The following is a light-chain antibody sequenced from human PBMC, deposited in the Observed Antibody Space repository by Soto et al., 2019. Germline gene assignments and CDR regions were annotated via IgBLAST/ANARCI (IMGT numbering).Light chain of an antibody. Sequence: DIQMTQSPSTLSASVGDRVTITCRASQSISVWLAWYQQKAGKAPNLLIYKASRLESGVPSRFSGSGSEIEFTLTISGLQPGDSATYYCQQYNSYSPTFGQGTKVEVK. CDR1: QSISVW. CDR3: QQYNSYSPT. CDR2: KAS. V-gene: IGKV1-5*03. J-gene: IGKJ1*01.